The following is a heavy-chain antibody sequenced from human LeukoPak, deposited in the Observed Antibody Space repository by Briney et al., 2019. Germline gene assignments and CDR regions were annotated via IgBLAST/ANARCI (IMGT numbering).Heavy chain of an antibody. CDR2: ISSGGNT. J-gene: IGHJ6*02. V-gene: IGHV3-53*01. CDR1: GFTVSSNY. D-gene: IGHD5-18*01. Sequence: GGSLRLSCAASGFTVSSNYMSWVRQAPGEGPEWVAIISSGGNTYYADSVKGRFTTSRDNSKNTLYLQMNSLRAEDTAIYYCATRQRSGYYYGMDVWGQGTTVTVSS. CDR3: ATRQRSGYYYGMDV.